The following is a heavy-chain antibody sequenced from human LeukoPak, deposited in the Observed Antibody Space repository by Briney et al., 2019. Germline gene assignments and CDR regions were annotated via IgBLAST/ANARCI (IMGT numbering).Heavy chain of an antibody. V-gene: IGHV3-7*01. CDR1: GFTFSSYW. D-gene: IGHD3-22*01. CDR3: ARGGKRGYYYDSSGYYPDY. CDR2: IKQDGSEK. Sequence: PGGSLRLSCAASGFTFSSYWMSWVRQAPGKGLEWVANIKQDGSEKYYVDSVKGRFTISRDNAKNSLYLQMNSLRAEDTAVYYCARGGKRGYYYDSSGYYPDYWGQGTLVTVSS. J-gene: IGHJ4*02.